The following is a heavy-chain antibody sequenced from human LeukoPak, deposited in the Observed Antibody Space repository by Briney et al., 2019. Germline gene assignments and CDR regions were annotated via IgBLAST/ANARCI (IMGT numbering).Heavy chain of an antibody. CDR2: IIPILGIA. J-gene: IGHJ4*02. Sequence: ASVTVSCKASGGTFSSYAISWVRQAPGQGLEWMGRIIPILGIANYAQKFQGRVTITADKSTSTAYMELSSLRSEDTAVYYCAREEGYSYGFDYWGQGTLVTVSS. D-gene: IGHD5-18*01. CDR1: GGTFSSYA. V-gene: IGHV1-69*04. CDR3: AREEGYSYGFDY.